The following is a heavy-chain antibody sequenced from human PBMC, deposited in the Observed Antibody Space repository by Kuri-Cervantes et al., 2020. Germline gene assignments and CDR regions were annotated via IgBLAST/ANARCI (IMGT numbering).Heavy chain of an antibody. D-gene: IGHD2-21*02. CDR1: GGSISSGGYS. CDR2: IYHSGST. J-gene: IGHJ5*02. Sequence: SCAVSGGSISSGGYSWSWIRQPPGKGLEWIGYIYHSGSTYYNPSLKSRVTISVDTSKNQFSLKLSSVTAADTAVYYCAIQYTAISGWFDPWGQGTLVTVSS. V-gene: IGHV4-30-2*02. CDR3: AIQYTAISGWFDP.